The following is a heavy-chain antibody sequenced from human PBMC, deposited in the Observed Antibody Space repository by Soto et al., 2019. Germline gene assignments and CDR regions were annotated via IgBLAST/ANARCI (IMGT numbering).Heavy chain of an antibody. CDR3: ARNPSGSSFDY. J-gene: IGHJ4*02. V-gene: IGHV1-18*01. CDR1: GYTFLSYG. D-gene: IGHD1-26*01. Sequence: ASVKVSCKASGYTFLSYGISWVRQAPGQGLEWMGWISTYSGNTDYAQGLQDRVTLTTDTSTSTAYMELRSLRSDDTAVYYCARNPSGSSFDYWGQGTLVTVSS. CDR2: ISTYSGNT.